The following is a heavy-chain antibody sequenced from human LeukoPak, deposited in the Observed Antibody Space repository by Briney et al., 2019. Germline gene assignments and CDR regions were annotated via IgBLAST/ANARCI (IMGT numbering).Heavy chain of an antibody. CDR1: GDSVSSNSAA. CDR2: TYYRSKWYN. Sequence: SQTLSLTCAISGDSVSSNSAAWNWIRQSPSRGLEWLGRTYYRSKWYNDYAVSVKSRITINPDTSKNQLSLQLNSVTPEDTAVYYCARVLVAVAGTSPYDYWGQGTLVTVSS. J-gene: IGHJ4*02. CDR3: ARVLVAVAGTSPYDY. D-gene: IGHD6-19*01. V-gene: IGHV6-1*01.